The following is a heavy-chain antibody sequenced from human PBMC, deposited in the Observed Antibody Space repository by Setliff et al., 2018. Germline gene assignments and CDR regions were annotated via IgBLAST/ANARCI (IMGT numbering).Heavy chain of an antibody. Sequence: VKVSCKASGATFSSYGISWVQQAPGQGLEWMGGTIPMFGTTEYAQKFQGRLTIITDESTNTAFMQLSSLRSDDAAVYYCVREGVDSRSSTDYRYYMDVWGKGTTVTVSS. V-gene: IGHV1-69*05. J-gene: IGHJ6*03. CDR3: VREGVDSRSSTDYRYYMDV. CDR1: GATFSSYG. CDR2: TIPMFGTT. D-gene: IGHD3-22*01.